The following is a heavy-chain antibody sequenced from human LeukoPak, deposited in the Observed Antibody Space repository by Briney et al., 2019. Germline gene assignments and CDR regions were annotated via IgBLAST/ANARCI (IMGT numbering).Heavy chain of an antibody. CDR1: GYTFTIYD. CDR3: ARDLETVTTRGGY. J-gene: IGHJ4*02. V-gene: IGHV1-18*01. CDR2: MNPNSGNT. Sequence: ASVKVSCKPSGYTFTIYDINWVRQATGQGLDWMGWMNPNSGNTNYAQKLQGRVTMTTDTSTSTAYMELRSLRSDDTAVYYCARDLETVTTRGGYWGQGTLVTVSS. D-gene: IGHD4-11*01.